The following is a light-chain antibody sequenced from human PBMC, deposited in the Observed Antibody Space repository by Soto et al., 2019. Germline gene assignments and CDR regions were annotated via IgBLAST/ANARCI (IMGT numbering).Light chain of an antibody. CDR3: YQSGNSPYT. V-gene: IGKV3-20*01. CDR1: QSVYTSY. Sequence: EIVLTQSPGTLSLSPGERASVSCRASQSVYTSYLAWFQQKPGQAPSLLIYGASNRATGRPDRFSGSGSGTDFTLTITRLEPEDFAVYFCYQSGNSPYTFGQGTKLEIK. J-gene: IGKJ2*01. CDR2: GAS.